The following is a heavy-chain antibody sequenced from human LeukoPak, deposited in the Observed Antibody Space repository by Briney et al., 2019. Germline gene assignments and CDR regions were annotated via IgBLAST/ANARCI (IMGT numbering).Heavy chain of an antibody. CDR1: GFTFTSYD. J-gene: IGHJ5*02. D-gene: IGHD3-10*01. CDR2: MNTNNGNT. V-gene: IGHV1-8*01. Sequence: ASVKVSCKASGFTFTSYDINWVRQATGQGLEWMGWMNTNNGNTGYAQKFQGRVTMTRDTSTSTAYMELRSLRSEDTAVYYCVRDGEGVAISVNYWFDPWGQGTLVTVSS. CDR3: VRDGEGVAISVNYWFDP.